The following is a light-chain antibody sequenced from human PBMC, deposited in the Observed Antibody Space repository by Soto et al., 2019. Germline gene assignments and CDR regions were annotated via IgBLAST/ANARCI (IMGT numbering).Light chain of an antibody. CDR1: SSNIGAGYD. CDR2: LDN. V-gene: IGLV1-40*01. Sequence: QSVLTQPPSVSGAPGQRVTISCTGGSSNIGAGYDVHWYQQFPGTAPKLLIYLDNNRPSGVPDLFSGSKSGTSASLAITGLQAEDEADYYCQSYDSSLNGYVFGTGTKLTVL. CDR3: QSYDSSLNGYV. J-gene: IGLJ1*01.